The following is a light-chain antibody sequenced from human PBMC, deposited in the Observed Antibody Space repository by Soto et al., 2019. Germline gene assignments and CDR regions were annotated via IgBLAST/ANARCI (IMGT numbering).Light chain of an antibody. CDR2: GVS. CDR3: QQYDSSPRT. CDR1: QSVSSSY. J-gene: IGKJ1*01. Sequence: EIVLTQYPGTLSLSPGERATFSCRASQSVSSSYIAWYQQKPGQAPRPLIYGVSSRATGIPDRFSGSGSGTDFTLTISRLEPEDFAVYYCQQYDSSPRTFGQGTKVDIK. V-gene: IGKV3-20*01.